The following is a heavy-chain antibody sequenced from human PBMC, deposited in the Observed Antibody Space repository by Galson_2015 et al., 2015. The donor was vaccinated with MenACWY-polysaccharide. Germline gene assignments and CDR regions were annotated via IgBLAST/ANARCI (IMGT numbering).Heavy chain of an antibody. CDR2: INPDATIL. J-gene: IGHJ4*02. Sequence: SLRLSCAASGFTFSNHWMHWVRQAPGEGRGWVSRINPDATILNYADSVKGRFAISRDNARDTLYLEMNSLRAEDTGVYFCARDRVDAVVIYDHTMFDSWGQGVLVTVSS. CDR1: GFTFSNHW. CDR3: ARDRVDAVVIYDHTMFDS. D-gene: IGHD5-18*01. V-gene: IGHV3-74*01.